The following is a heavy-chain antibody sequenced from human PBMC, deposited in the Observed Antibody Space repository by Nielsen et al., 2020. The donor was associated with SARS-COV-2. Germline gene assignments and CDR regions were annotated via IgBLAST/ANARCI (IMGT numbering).Heavy chain of an antibody. D-gene: IGHD3-10*01. CDR2: IYYSGST. Sequence: SETLSLTCAVYGGSISSYYWSWIRQPPGKGLEWIGYIYYSGSTNYNPSFKSRVTISVDTSKNQFSLKLSSVTAADTAVYYCARAIWFGVLGAFDIWGQGTMVTVSS. J-gene: IGHJ3*02. CDR1: GGSISSYY. CDR3: ARAIWFGVLGAFDI. V-gene: IGHV4-59*01.